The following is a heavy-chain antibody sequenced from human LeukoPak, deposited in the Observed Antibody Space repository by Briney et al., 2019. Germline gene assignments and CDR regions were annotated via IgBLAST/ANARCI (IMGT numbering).Heavy chain of an antibody. CDR1: GYTFTGYY. V-gene: IGHV1-2*02. CDR2: INPNSGGT. J-gene: IGHJ6*03. D-gene: IGHD3-3*01. Sequence: ASVKVSCKASGYTFTGYYMHWVRQAPGQGLEWMGWINPNSGGTNYAQKFQGRVTMTRDTSISTAYMELSRLRSDDTAVYYCARDGITINLGYYYYMDVWGKGTTVTVSS. CDR3: ARDGITINLGYYYYMDV.